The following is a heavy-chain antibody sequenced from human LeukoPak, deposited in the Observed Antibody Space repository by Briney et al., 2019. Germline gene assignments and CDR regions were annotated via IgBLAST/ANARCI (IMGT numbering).Heavy chain of an antibody. CDR3: ARDPLSGYSSGWQYFQH. CDR1: GYTFNGYY. J-gene: IGHJ1*01. D-gene: IGHD6-19*01. Sequence: ASVKVSCKASGYTFNGYYIHWVRQAPGQGLEWMGWINPNSGGTNYAQKFQGRVTMTRDTSISTAYMELSRLRSDDTAVYYCARDPLSGYSSGWQYFQHWGQGTLVTVSS. V-gene: IGHV1-2*02. CDR2: INPNSGGT.